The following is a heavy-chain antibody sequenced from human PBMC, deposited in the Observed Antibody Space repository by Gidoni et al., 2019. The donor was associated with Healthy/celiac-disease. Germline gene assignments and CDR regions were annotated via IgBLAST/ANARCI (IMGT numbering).Heavy chain of an antibody. CDR3: ARDWAGFPAPGVGGNSA. Sequence: QVQLVASGGGLVKPGGSLRLSCAASGFTFREYYMRWIRQAPGKGLEWVSYISSSGSTIYYADSVKGRFTISRDNAKNSLYLQMNSLRAEDTAVYYCARDWAGFPAPGVGGNSAWGQGTLVTVSS. V-gene: IGHV3-11*01. D-gene: IGHD2-21*02. CDR2: ISSSGSTI. J-gene: IGHJ5*02. CDR1: GFTFREYY.